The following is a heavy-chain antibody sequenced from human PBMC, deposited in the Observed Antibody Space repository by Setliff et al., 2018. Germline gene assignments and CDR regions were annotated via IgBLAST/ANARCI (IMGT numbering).Heavy chain of an antibody. V-gene: IGHV4-61*05. D-gene: IGHD2-2*01. J-gene: IGHJ4*02. Sequence: PSETLSLTCSVFGDSLTRSSSWWGWIRQPAGKGLEWIGNIYSSGTTKYNPSLKSRVTISVDTSKRQFSLNLLSVTAADTAVYYCARQTIGVPAAIWPKYYFDSWGQGTLVTVSS. CDR3: ARQTIGVPAAIWPKYYFDS. CDR2: IYSSGTT. CDR1: GDSLTRSSSW.